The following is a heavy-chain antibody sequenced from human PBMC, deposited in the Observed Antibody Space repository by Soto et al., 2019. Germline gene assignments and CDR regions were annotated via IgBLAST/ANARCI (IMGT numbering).Heavy chain of an antibody. CDR1: GYTFTDYY. CDR2: SNPKSGGT. J-gene: IGHJ6*02. D-gene: IGHD3-16*01. CDR3: ATKLDLRGSYYSADDMDV. V-gene: IGHV1-2*02. Sequence: ASVKVSCKASGYTFTDYYMHWVRQAPGQGLEWMGWSNPKSGGTNYAQKFQGRVTMTRDTSISTAYMELSRLRSDDTAVYYCATKLDLRGSYYSADDMDVWGQGLPVTVSS.